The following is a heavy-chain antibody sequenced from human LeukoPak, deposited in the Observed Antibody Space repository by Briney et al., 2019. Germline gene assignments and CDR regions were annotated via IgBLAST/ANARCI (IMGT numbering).Heavy chain of an antibody. CDR3: AKPIVGARDFDY. CDR1: GFTFSSYA. D-gene: IGHD1-26*01. V-gene: IGHV3-23*01. CDR2: ISSSGGST. Sequence: GGSLRLSCAASGFTFSSYAMHWVRQAPGKGLEWVSAISSSGGSTYYADSVKGRFTISRDNSKNTLYLQMNSLRAEDTAVYYCAKPIVGARDFDYWGQGTLVTVSS. J-gene: IGHJ4*02.